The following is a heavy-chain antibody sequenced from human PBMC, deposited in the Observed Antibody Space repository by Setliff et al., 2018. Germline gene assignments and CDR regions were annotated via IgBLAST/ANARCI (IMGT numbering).Heavy chain of an antibody. D-gene: IGHD3-3*01. J-gene: IGHJ4*02. CDR2: VNSDGSST. CDR3: ARDGKFLEWLLPFDY. V-gene: IGHV3-74*01. Sequence: GGSLRLSCAASGFTFVNYWMHWVRQAPGKGLVWVSRVNSDGSSTIYADSVKGRFTISRDNAENTLYLQMNSLRPDDTALYYCARDGKFLEWLLPFDYWGQGTLVTVS. CDR1: GFTFVNYW.